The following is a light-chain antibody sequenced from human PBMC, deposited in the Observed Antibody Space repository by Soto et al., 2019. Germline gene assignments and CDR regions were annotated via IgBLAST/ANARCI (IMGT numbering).Light chain of an antibody. V-gene: IGKV3-20*01. CDR2: GAS. CDR3: QQYGSSPKT. Sequence: EIVMTQSPATLSLSPGERATLSCRASQTIDNTLAWYQQKPGQAPRLLIYGASSRATGIPDRFSGSGSGTDFTLTISRLEPEDFAVYYCQQYGSSPKTFGQGTKVDI. J-gene: IGKJ1*01. CDR1: QTIDNT.